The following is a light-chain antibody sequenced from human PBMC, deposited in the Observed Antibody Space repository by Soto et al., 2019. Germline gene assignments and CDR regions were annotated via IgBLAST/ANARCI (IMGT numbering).Light chain of an antibody. CDR1: SSDVGGENY. CDR2: EVS. V-gene: IGLV2-14*01. J-gene: IGLJ2*01. Sequence: QSALTQPASVSGSPGQSITISCTGTSSDVGGENYVSWYQQYPGKAPKLMIYEVSNRPSGVSNRFSGSKSGNTASLTISGPQAEDEGDYYCSSYTSSSILFGGGTKLTVL. CDR3: SSYTSSSIL.